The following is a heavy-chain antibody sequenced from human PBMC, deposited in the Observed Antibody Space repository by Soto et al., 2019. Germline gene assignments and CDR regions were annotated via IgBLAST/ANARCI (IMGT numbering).Heavy chain of an antibody. CDR1: GFIFSSYG. CDR3: AKDHLETTVTTPSY. J-gene: IGHJ4*02. CDR2: ISYDGNNK. Sequence: VQLVESGGGVVKPGESLRLSCAASGFIFSSYGMHWVRQAPGKGLEWVAVISYDGNNKYYADSVKGRFTISRDNFKNTLYLQMDSLRAEDTAMYYCAKDHLETTVTTPSYWGQGTLVTVSS. D-gene: IGHD4-17*01. V-gene: IGHV3-30*18.